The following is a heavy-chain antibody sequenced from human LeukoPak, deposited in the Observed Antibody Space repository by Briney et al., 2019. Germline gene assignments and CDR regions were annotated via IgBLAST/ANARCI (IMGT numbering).Heavy chain of an antibody. CDR2: IKQDGSER. J-gene: IGHJ4*02. Sequence: PGGSLRLSCAASGFTVSDSYMNWVRQAPGKGLEWVASIKQDGSERLYVDSVKGRFTISRDNAKNSLYLQMNSLRAEDTAVYYCAREWGIDYWGQGTLVTVSS. V-gene: IGHV3-7*03. D-gene: IGHD3-16*01. CDR1: GFTVSDSY. CDR3: AREWGIDY.